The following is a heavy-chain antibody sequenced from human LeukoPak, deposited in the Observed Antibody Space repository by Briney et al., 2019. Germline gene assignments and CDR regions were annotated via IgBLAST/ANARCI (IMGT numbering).Heavy chain of an antibody. Sequence: ETLSLTCTVSGGSISSSSYYWGWIRQAPGKGLEWVSYISSGSSIMYYADSVKGRFSISRDNAKNSLFLRMDSLRDDDTAVYYCARDGGSHGAYPPRWGQGTVVTVS. CDR3: ARDGGSHGAYPPR. J-gene: IGHJ4*02. D-gene: IGHD4-17*01. V-gene: IGHV3-48*02. CDR2: ISSGSSIM. CDR1: GGSISSSS.